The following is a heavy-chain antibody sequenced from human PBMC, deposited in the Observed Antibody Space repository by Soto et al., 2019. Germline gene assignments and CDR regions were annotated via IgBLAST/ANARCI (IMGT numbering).Heavy chain of an antibody. CDR2: INPSGATT. CDR3: AKRLQPAVGPFDC. D-gene: IGHD2-15*01. V-gene: IGHV3-23*01. Sequence: LRLSCAASGFTFSSYTMTWVRQAPGEGPEWVSIINPSGATTYYAGSVKGRFTISRDNSKNTLYLQMNSLRADDTAVYYCAKRLQPAVGPFDCWGLGTLVTVSS. J-gene: IGHJ4*02. CDR1: GFTFSSYT.